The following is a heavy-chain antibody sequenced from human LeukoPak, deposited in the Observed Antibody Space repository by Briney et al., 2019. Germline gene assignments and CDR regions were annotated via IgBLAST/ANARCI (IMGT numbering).Heavy chain of an antibody. J-gene: IGHJ4*02. CDR3: ARHIGGGIEDMDV. Sequence: PSETLSLTCIVSGGSIGTYYWSWIRQSPGKGLEWIGYIYVTGSTRYNPYLQSRVTISVDTSRNQFFLKMSSVTAADTAVYYCARHIGGGIEDMDVWGQGTLVTVSS. V-gene: IGHV4-59*08. D-gene: IGHD3-16*02. CDR2: IYVTGST. CDR1: GGSIGTYY.